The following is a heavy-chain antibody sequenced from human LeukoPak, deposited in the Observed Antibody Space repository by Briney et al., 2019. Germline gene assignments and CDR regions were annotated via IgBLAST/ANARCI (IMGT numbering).Heavy chain of an antibody. CDR2: IIPIFGTA. D-gene: IGHD2-2*01. Sequence: SVKVSCKASGGTFSSYAISWVRQAPGQGLEWMGGIIPIFGTANYAQKFQGRVTITTDESTSTAYMELSSLRSEDTAVYYCARAPTQYQLQKRDDYYYCMDVWGKGTTVTVSS. CDR1: GGTFSSYA. J-gene: IGHJ6*03. CDR3: ARAPTQYQLQKRDDYYYCMDV. V-gene: IGHV1-69*05.